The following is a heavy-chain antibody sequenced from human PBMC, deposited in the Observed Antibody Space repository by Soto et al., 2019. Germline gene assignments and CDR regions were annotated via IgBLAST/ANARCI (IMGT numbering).Heavy chain of an antibody. V-gene: IGHV4-31*02. D-gene: IGHD3-10*01. CDR2: IYFSGST. CDR3: ARERGGTVDF. J-gene: IGHJ4*02. Sequence: WTWLRQPPGKGLEWVGYIYFSGSTYYNPSLKSRVTTSVDTSKNQFSLKLSSVTAADTAVYYCARERGGTVDFWGQGTLVTVSS.